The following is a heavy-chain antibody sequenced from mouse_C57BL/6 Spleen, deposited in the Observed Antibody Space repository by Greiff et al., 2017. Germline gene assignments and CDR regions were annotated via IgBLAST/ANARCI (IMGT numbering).Heavy chain of an antibody. D-gene: IGHD1-1*01. J-gene: IGHJ4*01. Sequence: VKLQESGAELVRPGASVTLSCKASGYTFTDYEMHWVKQTPVHGLEWIGAIDPETGGTAYNQKFKGKAILTADKSSSTAYMELRSLTSEDSAVYYCTRGTTTGYYAMDYWGQGTSVTVSS. CDR2: IDPETGGT. CDR1: GYTFTDYE. V-gene: IGHV1-15*01. CDR3: TRGTTTGYYAMDY.